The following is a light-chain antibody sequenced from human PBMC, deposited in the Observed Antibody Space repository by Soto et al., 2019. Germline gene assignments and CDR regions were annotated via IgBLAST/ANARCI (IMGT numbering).Light chain of an antibody. Sequence: DIPLTQSPSFLSASVGDRVTITCRASQGISSYLAWYQQKPGKAPKLLIYEASTLQSGVSSRFSGSGSGTEFTLTISSLQPEDFATYYCQQLERYPTATFGGGTKVEIK. CDR1: QGISSY. J-gene: IGKJ4*01. V-gene: IGKV1-9*01. CDR2: EAS. CDR3: QQLERYPTAT.